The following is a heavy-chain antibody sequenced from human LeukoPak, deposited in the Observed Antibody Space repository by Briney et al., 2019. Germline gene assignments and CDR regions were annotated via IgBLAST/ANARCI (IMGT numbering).Heavy chain of an antibody. D-gene: IGHD4/OR15-4a*01. CDR2: IYSDNT. CDR3: ARRAGAYSHPYDY. Sequence: GGSLRLSCTVSGFTVSSNFMSWVRQAPGKGLEWVSFIYSDNTHYSDSVKGRFTISRDNSKNTPYLQMNSLRAEDTAVYYCARRAGAYSHPYDYWGQGTLVTVSS. J-gene: IGHJ4*02. CDR1: GFTVSSNF. V-gene: IGHV3-53*01.